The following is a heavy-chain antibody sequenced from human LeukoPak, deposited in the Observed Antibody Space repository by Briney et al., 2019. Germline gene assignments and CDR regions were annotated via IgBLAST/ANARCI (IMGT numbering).Heavy chain of an antibody. CDR2: IRATAGTT. V-gene: IGHV3-23*01. CDR3: TKGGYTTYFDY. J-gene: IGHJ4*02. CDR1: GFTFSSYA. D-gene: IGHD6-13*01. Sequence: QSGGSLRLSCAASGFTFSSYAMTWVRQAPGKGLEWVSTIRATAGTTYYEDSVKGRFTISRGSSKNTQWLQMNSLRVEDTAVYYCTKGGYTTYFDYWGQGTLVTVSS.